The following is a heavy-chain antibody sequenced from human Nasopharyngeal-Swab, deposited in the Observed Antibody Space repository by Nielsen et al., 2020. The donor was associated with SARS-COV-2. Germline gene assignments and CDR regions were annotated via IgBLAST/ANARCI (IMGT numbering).Heavy chain of an antibody. J-gene: IGHJ4*02. CDR1: GFTFSTYS. CDR3: ARGSSSYYFDY. CDR2: ISSSSSYI. V-gene: IGHV3-21*01. Sequence: GGSLRLSCAASGFTFSTYSMNWVRQAPGKGLEWVSSISSSSSYIYYADSVKGRFTISRDNSKNTLYLQMNSLRAEDTAVYYCARGSSSYYFDYWGQGTLVTVSS. D-gene: IGHD6-6*01.